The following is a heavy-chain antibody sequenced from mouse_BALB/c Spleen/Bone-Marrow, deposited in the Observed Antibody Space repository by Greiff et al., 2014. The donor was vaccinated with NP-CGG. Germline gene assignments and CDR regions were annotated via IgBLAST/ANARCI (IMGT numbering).Heavy chain of an antibody. CDR1: GYTFSSYW. V-gene: IGHV1-9*01. CDR2: ILPGSGGT. CDR3: ARSMDN. Sequence: VQLVESGAELMKPGASVKISCKATGYTFSSYWIEWVKQRPGHGLEWIGEILPGSGGTNYNEKFKGKATFTADTSSNTAYMQLNSLTSEDSAVYYCARSMDNWGQGTSVTVSS. J-gene: IGHJ4*01.